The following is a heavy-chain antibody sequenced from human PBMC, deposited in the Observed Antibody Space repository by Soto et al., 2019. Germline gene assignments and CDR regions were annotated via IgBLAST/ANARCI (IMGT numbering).Heavy chain of an antibody. CDR2: ISAYKGKT. CDR1: GYTFSTYD. CDR3: ARVVASSSWFFDL. D-gene: IGHD3-22*01. Sequence: QVQLVQSGVEVKKPGASVRVSCKAFGYTFSTYDISWVRQTPGQGLEWMGWISAYKGKTNYAQSLQDRLTMTTDASASTAYMDLRSLRLDDTAVCYCARVVASSSWFFDLWGQGTLVTVSP. J-gene: IGHJ4*02. V-gene: IGHV1-18*04.